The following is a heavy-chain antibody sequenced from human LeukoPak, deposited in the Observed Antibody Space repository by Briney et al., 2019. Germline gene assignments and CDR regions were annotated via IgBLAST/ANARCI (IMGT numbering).Heavy chain of an antibody. V-gene: IGHV1-2*02. D-gene: IGHD1-26*01. J-gene: IGHJ4*02. Sequence: ASVKVSCKASGYTFTGYYMHWVRQAPGQGLEWMGWINPNSGGTNYAQKFQGRVTMTRDTSISTAYMELSRLRSDDTAVYYCARSPRIVGANVDFDYWGQGTLVTVSS. CDR1: GYTFTGYY. CDR2: INPNSGGT. CDR3: ARSPRIVGANVDFDY.